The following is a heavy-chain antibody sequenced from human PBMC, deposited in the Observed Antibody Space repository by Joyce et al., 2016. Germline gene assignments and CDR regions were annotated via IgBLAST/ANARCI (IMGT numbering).Heavy chain of an antibody. J-gene: IGHJ4*02. CDR3: ARVPSRSVAVRLFDY. D-gene: IGHD6-6*01. Sequence: QVQLVQSGAEMKKPGASVKVSCKASGYTFTAYYIHWLRQAPGQGLEWMGRINPNRGGTNYAQNFQGRVTMTRDASLSTAYMELSRLTSDDTAVYYCARVPSRSVAVRLFDYWGQGTLVTVSS. CDR2: INPNRGGT. V-gene: IGHV1-2*06. CDR1: GYTFTAYY.